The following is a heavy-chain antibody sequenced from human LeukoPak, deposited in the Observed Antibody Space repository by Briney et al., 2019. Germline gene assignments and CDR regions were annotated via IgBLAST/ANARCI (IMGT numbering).Heavy chain of an antibody. V-gene: IGHV4-38-2*02. CDR2: ISHNGRT. J-gene: IGHJ4*02. CDR3: ARDLAGGDFDY. CDR1: GFSISSNFY. Sequence: SETLSLTCTVSGFSISSNFYWGWVRQPPGRGLEWIGTISHNGRTFYDPSLKSRVIISVDTTKNQFSLNLNSVTAADTAVYYCARDLAGGDFDYWGQGTLVTVSS. D-gene: IGHD1-26*01.